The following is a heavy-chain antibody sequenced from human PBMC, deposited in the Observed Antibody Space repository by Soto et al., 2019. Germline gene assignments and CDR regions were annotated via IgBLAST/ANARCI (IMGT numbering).Heavy chain of an antibody. Sequence: EVQLVESGGGLVKPGGSLRLSCAASGFTFSSYSMNWVRQAPGKGLEWFSSISSSSSYIYYADSVKGRFTISRDNAKNSRYLQMNSLRDEDTAVYYCAREGGRSSSSGYYYYYMDVWGKGTTVTVSS. J-gene: IGHJ6*03. CDR1: GFTFSSYS. D-gene: IGHD6-6*01. CDR3: AREGGRSSSSGYYYYYMDV. V-gene: IGHV3-21*01. CDR2: ISSSSSYI.